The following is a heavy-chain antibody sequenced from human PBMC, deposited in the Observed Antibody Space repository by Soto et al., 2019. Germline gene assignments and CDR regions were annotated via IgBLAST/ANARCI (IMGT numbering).Heavy chain of an antibody. CDR1: GITVSNAW. J-gene: IGHJ4*02. CDR3: FKGAQQGI. CDR2: IRLKADGGTT. Sequence: EVQLVESGGDLVKPGGSLRLSCVASGITVSNAWMNVVRQAPGKGLEWVGRIRLKADGGTTDVAAPVKGRFTISRDDSKNTLYLQMNSVETEDTAVYYCFKGAQQGIWGRGTLVTVSS. V-gene: IGHV3-15*05.